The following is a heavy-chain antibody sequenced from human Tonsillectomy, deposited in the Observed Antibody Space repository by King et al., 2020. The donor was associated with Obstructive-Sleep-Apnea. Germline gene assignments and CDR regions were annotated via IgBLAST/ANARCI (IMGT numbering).Heavy chain of an antibody. Sequence: VQLVESGGGLVQPGGSLRLSCAASGFTVSSNYMTWVRQAPGKGLEWGSVIYSGGSTYYADSVKGRFTISRDNSKNTLYLQMNSLRAEDTAVYYCARDSSSWGFDFWGQGTLVTVSS. V-gene: IGHV3-66*01. D-gene: IGHD6-13*01. J-gene: IGHJ4*02. CDR3: ARDSSSWGFDF. CDR1: GFTVSSNY. CDR2: IYSGGST.